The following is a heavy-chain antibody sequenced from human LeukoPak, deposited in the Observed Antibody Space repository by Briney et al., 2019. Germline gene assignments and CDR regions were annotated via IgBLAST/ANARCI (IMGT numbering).Heavy chain of an antibody. CDR2: INHSGST. CDR3: AIGLISTLAEYDFWSGYPPYYFDY. V-gene: IGHV4-34*01. D-gene: IGHD3-3*01. CDR1: GGSFSGYY. J-gene: IGHJ4*02. Sequence: SETLSLTCAVYGGSFSGYYWSWIRQPPGKGLEWIGEINHSGSTNYNPSLKSRVTISVDTSKNQFSLKLSSVTAADTAVYYCAIGLISTLAEYDFWSGYPPYYFDYWGQGTLVTVSS.